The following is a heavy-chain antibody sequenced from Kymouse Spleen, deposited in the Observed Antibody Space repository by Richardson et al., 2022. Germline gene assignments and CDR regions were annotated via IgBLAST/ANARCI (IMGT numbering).Heavy chain of an antibody. V-gene: IGHV4-34*01. CDR3: ARGYGSGSSPFDY. CDR1: GGSFSGYY. D-gene: IGHD3-10*01. CDR2: INHSGST. J-gene: IGHJ4*02. Sequence: QVQLQQWGAGLLKPSETLSLTCAVYGGSFSGYYWSWIRQPPGKGLEWIGEINHSGSTNYNPSLKSRVTISVDTSKNQFSLKLSSVTAADTAVYYCARGYGSGSSPFDYWGQGTLVTVSS.